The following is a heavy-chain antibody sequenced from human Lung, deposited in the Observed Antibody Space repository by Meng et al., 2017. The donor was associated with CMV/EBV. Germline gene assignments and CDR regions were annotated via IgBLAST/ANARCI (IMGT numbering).Heavy chain of an antibody. CDR1: GGSMQGHF. J-gene: IGHJ4*02. D-gene: IGHD4-23*01. CDR2: ITPILQIA. V-gene: IGHV1-69*10. CDR3: ARGVGGNLPYFDY. Sequence: KAPGGSMQGHFFNRVRNAPGPRLEWMGGITPILQIANYAQKFQGRVTITADTSTGIAYLEMRSLRSEDTAIYYCARGVGGNLPYFDYWGQGSLVTVSS.